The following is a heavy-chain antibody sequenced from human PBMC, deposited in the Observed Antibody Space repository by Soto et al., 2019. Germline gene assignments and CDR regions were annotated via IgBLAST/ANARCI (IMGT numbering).Heavy chain of an antibody. V-gene: IGHV1-8*01. CDR1: GYTFTSYD. CDR2: MNPNSGNT. CDR3: AREWDDYYYYYMDV. J-gene: IGHJ6*03. Sequence: QVQLVQSGAEVKKPGASVKVSCKASGYTFTSYDINWVRQATGQGLEWMGWMNPNSGNTGYAQKFQGRVTMTRNTSISTAYMELSSLRSEDTAVYYCAREWDDYYYYYMDVWGKGTTVTVSS. D-gene: IGHD1-26*01.